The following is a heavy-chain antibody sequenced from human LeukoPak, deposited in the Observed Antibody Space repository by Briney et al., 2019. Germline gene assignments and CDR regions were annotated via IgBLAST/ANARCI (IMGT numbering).Heavy chain of an antibody. V-gene: IGHV3-23*01. CDR1: GITVSSYA. CDR2: ISGSGGST. Sequence: AGSLRFSCAASGITVSSYAMSWVRQAPGKGLDWCSSISGSGGSTHYADAVKGRFTISRDNAKNTLYLQMDSLRGEDTAVYYCAKRTEYCSSTRCAFWYFDLWGRGTLVTVSS. J-gene: IGHJ2*01. CDR3: AKRTEYCSSTRCAFWYFDL. D-gene: IGHD2-2*01.